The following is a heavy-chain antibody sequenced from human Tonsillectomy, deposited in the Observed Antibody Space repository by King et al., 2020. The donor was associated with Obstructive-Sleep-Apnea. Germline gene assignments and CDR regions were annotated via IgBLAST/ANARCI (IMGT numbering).Heavy chain of an antibody. D-gene: IGHD3-22*01. Sequence: VQLVESGGGLIQPGGSLRLSCVASGFTFSIYNMDWVRQAPGKGLEWISYISSSGSIIHYADSVRGRFTISRDNSKNSLYLQMSNLRVEDTAVYYCARGGDGYPDYWGQGTLVTVSS. CDR2: ISSSGSII. J-gene: IGHJ4*02. CDR3: ARGGDGYPDY. CDR1: GFTFSIYN. V-gene: IGHV3-48*04.